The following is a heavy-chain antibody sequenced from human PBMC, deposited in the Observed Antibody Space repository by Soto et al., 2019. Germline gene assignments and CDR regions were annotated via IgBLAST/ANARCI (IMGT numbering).Heavy chain of an antibody. D-gene: IGHD2-15*01. Sequence: GGSLRLSCAASGFTFSSYSMNWVRQAPGRGLEWVSSISSSSSYIYYADSVKGRFTISRDNAKNSLYLQMNSLRAEDTAVYYCANSLGYCSGGSCYNDAFDIWGQGTMVTVSS. CDR3: ANSLGYCSGGSCYNDAFDI. V-gene: IGHV3-21*01. CDR1: GFTFSSYS. CDR2: ISSSSSYI. J-gene: IGHJ3*02.